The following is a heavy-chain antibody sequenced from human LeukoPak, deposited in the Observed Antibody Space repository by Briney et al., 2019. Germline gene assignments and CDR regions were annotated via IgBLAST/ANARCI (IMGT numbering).Heavy chain of an antibody. CDR1: GGSFSGYY. J-gene: IGHJ4*02. D-gene: IGHD6-19*01. CDR2: INHSGST. Sequence: SETLSLTCAVYGGSFSGYYWSWIRQPPGKGLEWIGEINHSGSTNYNPSLKSRVTISVDTSKNQFSLKLSSVTAADTAVYYCARQGAVAGRGGFDYWGQGTLVTVSS. CDR3: ARQGAVAGRGGFDY. V-gene: IGHV4-34*01.